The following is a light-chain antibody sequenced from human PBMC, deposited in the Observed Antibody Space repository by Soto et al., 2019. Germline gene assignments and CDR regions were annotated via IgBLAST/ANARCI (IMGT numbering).Light chain of an antibody. V-gene: IGLV1-40*01. J-gene: IGLJ2*01. CDR2: GNT. CDR3: QSYDSSLTVV. CDR1: SSNIGAGYD. Sequence: QSVLTQPPSVSGAPGQRVTISCTGSSSNIGAGYDVHWYQQFPGTTPKFLIYGNTNRPSGVPDRFSASKSGTSASLDITGLQAEDEAEYFCQSYDSSLTVVFGGGTQLT.